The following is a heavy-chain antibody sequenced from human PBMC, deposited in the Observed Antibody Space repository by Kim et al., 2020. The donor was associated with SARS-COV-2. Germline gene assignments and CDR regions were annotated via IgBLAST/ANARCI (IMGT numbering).Heavy chain of an antibody. CDR3: VKGKSIAVGGGAFDI. V-gene: IGHV3-64D*09. D-gene: IGHD6-19*01. J-gene: IGHJ3*02. Sequence: DSVKGRFTISRDNSKNTLYLQMSSLRAEDTAVYYCVKGKSIAVGGGAFDIWGQGTMVTVSS.